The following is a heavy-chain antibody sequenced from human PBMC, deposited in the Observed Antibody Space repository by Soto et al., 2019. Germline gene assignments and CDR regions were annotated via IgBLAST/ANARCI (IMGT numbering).Heavy chain of an antibody. CDR3: ARGPFVVTMVRGVPYYFDY. V-gene: IGHV1-3*01. J-gene: IGHJ4*02. CDR2: INAGNGNT. CDR1: GYTFTSYA. Sequence: ASGKVCCKASGYTFTSYAMHWVRQAPGQRLEWMGWINAGNGNTKYSQKFQGRVTITRDTSASTAYMELSSLRSEDTAVYYCARGPFVVTMVRGVPYYFDYWGQGTLVTVSS. D-gene: IGHD3-10*01.